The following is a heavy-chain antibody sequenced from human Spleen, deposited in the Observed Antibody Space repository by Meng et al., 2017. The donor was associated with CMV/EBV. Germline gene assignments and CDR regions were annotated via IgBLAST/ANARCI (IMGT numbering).Heavy chain of an antibody. V-gene: IGHV1-2*02. J-gene: IGHJ4*02. D-gene: IGHD2-2*02. CDR1: GYTFTGYY. CDR3: ARGYCSGASCDIDD. CDR2: VNANSGAK. Sequence: ASVKVSCXXSGYTFTGYYMNWVRQAPGQGLEWXXWVNANSGAKDYAQKFQGRVTMTRDTSISTAYMELSRLRSXDTAVYYCARGYCSGASCDIDDWGQGTLVTASS.